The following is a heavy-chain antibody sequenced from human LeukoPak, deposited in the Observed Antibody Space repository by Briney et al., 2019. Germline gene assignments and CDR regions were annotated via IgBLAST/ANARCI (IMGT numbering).Heavy chain of an antibody. J-gene: IGHJ4*02. Sequence: SETLSLTCTVSDDSISRYSYYWGWIRQPPGKGLEWIGSMYSSGNTYYNPSLKSRVTISMDTPKNQFSLKLSSVTAADTAVYYCARAREYCNSTRCPYYFDYWGQGTLVTVSS. CDR1: DDSISRYSYY. V-gene: IGHV4-39*07. D-gene: IGHD2/OR15-2a*01. CDR3: ARAREYCNSTRCPYYFDY. CDR2: MYSSGNT.